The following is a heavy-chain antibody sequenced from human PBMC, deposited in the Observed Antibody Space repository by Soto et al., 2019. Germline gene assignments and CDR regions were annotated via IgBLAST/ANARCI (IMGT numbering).Heavy chain of an antibody. D-gene: IGHD4-17*01. J-gene: IGHJ5*02. CDR3: ARDYGDGLLYNWFDP. Sequence: GASVKVSCKASGYTFTSYAMHWVRQAPGQRLEWMGWINAGNGNTKYSQKFQGRVTITRDTSASTAYMELSSLRSEDTAVYYCARDYGDGLLYNWFDPWGQGTLVTVSS. V-gene: IGHV1-3*01. CDR2: INAGNGNT. CDR1: GYTFTSYA.